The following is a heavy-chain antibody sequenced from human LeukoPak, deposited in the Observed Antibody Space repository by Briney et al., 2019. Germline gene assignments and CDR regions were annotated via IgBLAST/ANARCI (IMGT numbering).Heavy chain of an antibody. V-gene: IGHV3-53*01. D-gene: IGHD3-10*01. Sequence: KPGGSLRVSCAASGFTFSSYSMDWVRQAPGKGLEWVSVIYSGGSTYYADSVKGRFTISRDNSKNTLYLQMNSLRAEDTAVYYCARETSDAYGSGSAFDYWGQGTLVTVSS. J-gene: IGHJ4*02. CDR1: GFTFSSYS. CDR3: ARETSDAYGSGSAFDY. CDR2: IYSGGST.